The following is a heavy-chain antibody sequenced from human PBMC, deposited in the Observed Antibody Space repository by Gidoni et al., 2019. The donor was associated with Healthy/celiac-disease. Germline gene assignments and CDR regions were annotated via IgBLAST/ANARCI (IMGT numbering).Heavy chain of an antibody. Sequence: EVQLVESGGGLVQPGGSLRLSCAASGFTFSSYSMNWVRQAPGKGLEWVSYISSSSSTIYYADSVKGRFTISRDNAKNSLYLQMNSLRDEDTAVYYCARDRYYYDSSGHLFFDYWGQGTLVTVSS. D-gene: IGHD3-22*01. CDR1: GFTFSSYS. CDR2: ISSSSSTI. V-gene: IGHV3-48*02. J-gene: IGHJ4*02. CDR3: ARDRYYYDSSGHLFFDY.